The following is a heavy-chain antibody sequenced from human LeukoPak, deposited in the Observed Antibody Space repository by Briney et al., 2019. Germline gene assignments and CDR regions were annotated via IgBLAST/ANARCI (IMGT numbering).Heavy chain of an antibody. CDR3: AREFGIAAAGIDY. D-gene: IGHD6-13*01. CDR1: GFTFSSYA. V-gene: IGHV3-30-3*01. Sequence: QSGGSLRLSCAASGFTFSSYAMHWVRQAPGKGLEWVAVISYDGSNKYYADSVKGRFTMSRDNSKNTLYLQMNSLRAEDTAVYYCAREFGIAAAGIDYWGQGTLVTVSS. CDR2: ISYDGSNK. J-gene: IGHJ4*02.